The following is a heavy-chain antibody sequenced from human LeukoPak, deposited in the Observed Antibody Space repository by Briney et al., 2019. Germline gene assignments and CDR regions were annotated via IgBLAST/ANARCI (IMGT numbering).Heavy chain of an antibody. V-gene: IGHV1-18*01. CDR3: ARGVTMVRGVIINYYYYMDA. D-gene: IGHD3-10*01. Sequence: ASVKVSCKASGYTFTSYGISWVRQAPGQGLEWMGWISAYNGNTNYAQKLQGRVTMTTDTSTSTAYMELRSLRSDDTAVYYCARGVTMVRGVIINYYYYMDAWGKGTTVTISS. CDR1: GYTFTSYG. CDR2: ISAYNGNT. J-gene: IGHJ6*03.